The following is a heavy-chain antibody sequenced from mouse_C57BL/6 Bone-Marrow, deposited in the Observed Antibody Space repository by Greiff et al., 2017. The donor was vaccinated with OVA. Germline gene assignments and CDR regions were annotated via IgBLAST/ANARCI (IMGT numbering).Heavy chain of an antibody. D-gene: IGHD1-1*01. CDR3: TTYYYGSSYGAY. Sequence: EVKVVESGEGLVKPGGSLKLSCAASGFTFSSYAMSWVRQTPEKRLEWVAYISSGGDYIYYADTVKGRFTISRDNARNTLYLQMSSLKSEDTAMYYCTTYYYGSSYGAYWGQGTLVTVSA. V-gene: IGHV5-9-1*02. J-gene: IGHJ3*01. CDR2: ISSGGDYI. CDR1: GFTFSSYA.